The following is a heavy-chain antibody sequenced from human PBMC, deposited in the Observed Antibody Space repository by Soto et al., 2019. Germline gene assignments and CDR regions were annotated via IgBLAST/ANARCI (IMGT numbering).Heavy chain of an antibody. CDR3: ARDRVVVVLAAMADTAPRSKPYYYYGMDV. CDR2: IIPIFGTA. Sequence: ASVKVSCKASGGTFSSYAISWVRQAPGQGLEWMGGIIPIFGTANYAQKLQGRVTITADESTSTAYMELSSLRSEDTAVYYCARDRVVVVLAAMADTAPRSKPYYYYGMDVWGQGTTVTVSS. CDR1: GGTFSSYA. J-gene: IGHJ6*02. D-gene: IGHD2-2*01. V-gene: IGHV1-69*13.